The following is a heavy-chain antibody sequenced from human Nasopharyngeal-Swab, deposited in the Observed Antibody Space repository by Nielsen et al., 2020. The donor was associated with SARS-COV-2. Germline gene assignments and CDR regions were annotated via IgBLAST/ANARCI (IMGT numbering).Heavy chain of an antibody. D-gene: IGHD3-3*01. CDR1: GFTFSDYY. CDR2: ISSSSSYT. V-gene: IGHV3-11*05. J-gene: IGHJ6*02. Sequence: GESLKISCAASGFTFSDYYMSWIRQAPGKGLEWVSYISSSSSYTNYADSVKGRFTISRDNAKNSLYLQMTSLIAEDTAVYYCARERGLRFLEWLSLWDGMDVWGQGTTVTVSS. CDR3: ARERGLRFLEWLSLWDGMDV.